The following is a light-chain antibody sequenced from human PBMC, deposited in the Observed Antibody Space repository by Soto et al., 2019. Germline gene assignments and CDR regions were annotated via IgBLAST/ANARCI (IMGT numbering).Light chain of an antibody. J-gene: IGLJ1*01. CDR2: DVG. V-gene: IGLV2-14*01. Sequence: QSALTQPASVSGPPGQSIPIACTGTSSDIGGYNFVSWYQQHPGKAPKLLIYDVGNRPSGVSNRFSGSKSGNTASLTISGLQAEDEAHYYCNSYRTVSTYVFGTGTKVTVL. CDR1: SSDIGGYNF. CDR3: NSYRTVSTYV.